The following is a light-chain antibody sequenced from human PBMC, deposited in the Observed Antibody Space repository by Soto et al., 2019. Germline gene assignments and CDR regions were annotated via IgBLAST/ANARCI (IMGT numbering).Light chain of an antibody. V-gene: IGLV2-14*01. CDR1: ISDFVLYNY. CDR2: GVS. Sequence: QSVLTQPASVSGSPGQSITISCTGTISDFVLYNYVSWYQQHPGKAPKLMLYGVSNRPSGVSNRFSGSKSGNTASLTISGLQAEDEADYYCSSYAGSNNYVVFGGGTKLTVL. J-gene: IGLJ2*01. CDR3: SSYAGSNNYVV.